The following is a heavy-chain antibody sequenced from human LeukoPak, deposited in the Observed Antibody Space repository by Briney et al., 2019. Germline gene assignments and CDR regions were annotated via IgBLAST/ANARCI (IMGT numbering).Heavy chain of an antibody. J-gene: IGHJ4*02. Sequence: GGSLRLSCAASGFTFRSYAMSWVRQAPGKGLEWVSIITDGGGGTYYADSVKGRFTISRDNSKGTLYLQMTSLRVEDTAVYYCAKVDSGWFKGHLGYWGPGTLVTVSS. CDR1: GFTFRSYA. CDR2: ITDGGGGT. V-gene: IGHV3-23*01. CDR3: AKVDSGWFKGHLGY. D-gene: IGHD6-19*01.